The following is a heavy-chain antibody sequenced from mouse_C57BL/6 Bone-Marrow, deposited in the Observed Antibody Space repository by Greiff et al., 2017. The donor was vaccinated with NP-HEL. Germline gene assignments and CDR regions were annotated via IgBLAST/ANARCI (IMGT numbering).Heavy chain of an antibody. D-gene: IGHD1-1*01. J-gene: IGHJ2*01. Sequence: QVQLQQSGAELARPGASVKLSCKASGYTFTSSGISWVKQRTGQGLEWIGEIYPRSGNTYYNEKFKGKATLTADKSSSTAYMELRSLTSEDSAVYFGAIPPRYYYGSSGYFDYWGQGTTLTVSS. CDR2: IYPRSGNT. V-gene: IGHV1-81*01. CDR3: AIPPRYYYGSSGYFDY. CDR1: GYTFTSSG.